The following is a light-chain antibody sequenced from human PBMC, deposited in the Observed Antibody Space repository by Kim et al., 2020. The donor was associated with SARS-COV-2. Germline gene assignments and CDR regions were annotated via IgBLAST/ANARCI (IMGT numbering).Light chain of an antibody. CDR2: SSN. CDR1: SSNIGSSP. V-gene: IGLV1-44*01. CDR3: AAWDDSLNGVV. Sequence: GQRVTISCSGSSSNIGSSPVNWYQQFPGKAPKLLVYSSNRRPSGVPDRFSGSRSGTSASLAITDLQSDDEADYYCAAWDDSLNGVVFGGGTQLTVL. J-gene: IGLJ2*01.